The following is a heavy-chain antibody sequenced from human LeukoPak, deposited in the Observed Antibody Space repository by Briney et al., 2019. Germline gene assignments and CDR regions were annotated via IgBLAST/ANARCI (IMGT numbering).Heavy chain of an antibody. J-gene: IGHJ4*02. CDR3: ARAASPKMITFGGYDY. CDR1: GGSISSYY. V-gene: IGHV4-59*08. CDR2: IYYSGST. D-gene: IGHD3-16*01. Sequence: SETLSLTCTVSGGSISSYYWSWIRQPPGKGLEWIGYIYYSGSTNYNPSLKGRVTISVDTSKNQFSLKLSSVTAADTAVYYCARAASPKMITFGGYDYWGQGTLVTVSS.